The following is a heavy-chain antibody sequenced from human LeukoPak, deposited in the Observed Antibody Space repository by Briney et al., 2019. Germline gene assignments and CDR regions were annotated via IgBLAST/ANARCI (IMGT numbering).Heavy chain of an antibody. J-gene: IGHJ6*03. CDR2: ISSSGSTI. V-gene: IGHV3-48*03. CDR3: ARDIIGGSHAHSYYCMDV. D-gene: IGHD1-26*01. Sequence: GGSLRLSCAASGFTFSSYEMNWVRQAPGKGLEWVSYISSSGSTIYYADSVKGRFTISRDNAKNSLYLQINSLRAGDTAVYYCARDIIGGSHAHSYYCMDVWGKGTTVTVSS. CDR1: GFTFSSYE.